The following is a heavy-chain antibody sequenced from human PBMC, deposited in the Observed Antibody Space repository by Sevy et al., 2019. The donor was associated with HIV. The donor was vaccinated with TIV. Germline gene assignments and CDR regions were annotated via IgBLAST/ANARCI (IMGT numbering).Heavy chain of an antibody. CDR1: SGSISSSSYY. Sequence: SETLSLICTVSSGSISSSSYYWGWIRQSPGKGLEWIASIDYIGTTYYNLALKSRVTITGDRSKNEVSLNLRFVTAADAAVYYCARYLRGDHAGGFDFWGQGTPVTVSS. V-gene: IGHV4-39*01. J-gene: IGHJ5*01. D-gene: IGHD4-17*01. CDR3: ARYLRGDHAGGFDF. CDR2: IDYIGTT.